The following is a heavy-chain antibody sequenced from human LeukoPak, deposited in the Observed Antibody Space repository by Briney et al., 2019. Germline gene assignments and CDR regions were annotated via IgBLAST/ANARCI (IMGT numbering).Heavy chain of an antibody. V-gene: IGHV4-30-2*01. J-gene: IGHJ3*02. CDR3: ASNVAGYLDAFDI. CDR1: GGSISSGGYS. CDR2: IYHSGST. Sequence: PSETLSLTCAVSGGSISSGGYSWSWIRQPPGKGLEWIGYIYHSGSTYYNPSLKSRVTISVARSKNQFSLKLSSVTAADTAVYYCASNVAGYLDAFDIWGQGTMVTVSS. D-gene: IGHD6-13*01.